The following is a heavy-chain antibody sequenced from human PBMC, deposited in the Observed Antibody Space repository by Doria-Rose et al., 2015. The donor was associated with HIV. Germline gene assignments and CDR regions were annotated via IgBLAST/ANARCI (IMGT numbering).Heavy chain of an antibody. V-gene: IGHV4-59*01. Sequence: QVQLQESGPGLVKPSETLSLTCSVSGGSISHYYWSWIRQPPGKELEYIGDIFYTGSTDYSPSLKSRVSISIDTSKSKFSLRLSSVTAADTAVYYCARVLSGTYDYWGQGTLVTVSS. CDR3: ARVLSGTYDY. D-gene: IGHD1-26*01. CDR2: IFYTGST. CDR1: GGSISHYY. J-gene: IGHJ4*02.